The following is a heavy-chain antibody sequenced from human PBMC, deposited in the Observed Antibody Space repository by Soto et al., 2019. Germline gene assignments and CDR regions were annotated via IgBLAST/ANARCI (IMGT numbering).Heavy chain of an antibody. D-gene: IGHD6-13*01. CDR3: PNSSSRKTLFDY. Sequence: PGGPLRLSCAASGFTFSSYAMSWVRQAPGNGLYCVSAISCSVVSTXXADSVKGXXTISIDNSKNTRYLQXSILRAEDTCXDYYPNSSSRKTLFDYWSQGTLVTVSS. CDR1: GFTFSSYA. CDR2: ISCSVVST. V-gene: IGHV3-23*01. J-gene: IGHJ4*02.